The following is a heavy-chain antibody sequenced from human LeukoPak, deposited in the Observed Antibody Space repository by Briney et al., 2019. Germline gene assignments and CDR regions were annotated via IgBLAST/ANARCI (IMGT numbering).Heavy chain of an antibody. V-gene: IGHV3-23*01. J-gene: IGHJ4*02. CDR1: GFTFSSYA. Sequence: GGSLKLSCAASGFTFSSYAMSWVRQAPGKGLEWVSAISDSGGSTHYADSVKGRFTISRDNSKNTLYLQMNSLRAEDTAVHYCAKSGYDFWSGYYGTLFDYWGQGTLVTVSS. D-gene: IGHD3-3*01. CDR3: AKSGYDFWSGYYGTLFDY. CDR2: ISDSGGST.